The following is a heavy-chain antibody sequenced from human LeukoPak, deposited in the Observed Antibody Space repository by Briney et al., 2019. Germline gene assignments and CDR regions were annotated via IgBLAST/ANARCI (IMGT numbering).Heavy chain of an antibody. J-gene: IGHJ4*02. V-gene: IGHV4-59*12. D-gene: IGHD2-2*01. CDR3: ARESRRSYCNEY. Sequence: SETLSLTCTVSGGSISSYYWSWIRQPPGKGLEWIGYIYYSGSTNYNPSLKSRVTMSVDTSKNQFSLKLSSVTAADTAEYFCARESRRSYCNEYWGQGTLVTVSS. CDR1: GGSISSYY. CDR2: IYYSGST.